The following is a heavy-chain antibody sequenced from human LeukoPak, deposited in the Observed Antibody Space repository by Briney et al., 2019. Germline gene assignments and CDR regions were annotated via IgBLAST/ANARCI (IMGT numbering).Heavy chain of an antibody. Sequence: KSSETLSLTCAVSGGSISSGGYSWSWIRQPPGKGLEWIGYIYHSGSTYYNPSLKSRVTISVDRSKNQFSLKLSSVTAADTAVYYCARTTVTTWVDYWGQGTLVTVSS. CDR1: GGSISSGGYS. CDR3: ARTTVTTWVDY. V-gene: IGHV4-30-2*01. D-gene: IGHD4-17*01. J-gene: IGHJ4*02. CDR2: IYHSGST.